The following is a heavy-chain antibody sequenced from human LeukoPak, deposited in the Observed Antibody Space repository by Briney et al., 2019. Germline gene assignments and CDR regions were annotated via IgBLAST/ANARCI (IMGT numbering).Heavy chain of an antibody. CDR1: GGSISSGSYY. CDR3: ARAIRSYYMGV. CDR2: IYTSGST. J-gene: IGHJ6*03. D-gene: IGHD3-3*02. V-gene: IGHV4-61*02. Sequence: SQTLSLTCTVSGGSISSGSYYWSWIRQPAGKGLEWIGRIYTSGSTNYNPSLKSRVTISVDTSKNQFSLKLSSVTAADTAVYYCARAIRSYYMGVWGKGTTVTVSS.